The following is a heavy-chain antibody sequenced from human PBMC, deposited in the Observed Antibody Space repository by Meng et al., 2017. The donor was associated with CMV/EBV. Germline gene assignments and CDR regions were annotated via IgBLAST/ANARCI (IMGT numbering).Heavy chain of an antibody. D-gene: IGHD3-16*02. Sequence: SETLSLTCAVYGGSFSGYYWSWIRQPPGKGLEWIGEINHSGSTNYNPSLKSRVTISVDTSKNQFSLKLSPVTAADTAVYYCARGHPVYDYVWGSYPTPLGYFDYWGQGTLVTVSS. CDR1: GGSFSGYY. CDR3: ARGHPVYDYVWGSYPTPLGYFDY. J-gene: IGHJ4*02. V-gene: IGHV4-34*01. CDR2: INHSGST.